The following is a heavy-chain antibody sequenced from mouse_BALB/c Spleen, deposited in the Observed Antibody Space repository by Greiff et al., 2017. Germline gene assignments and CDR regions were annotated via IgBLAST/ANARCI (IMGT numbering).Heavy chain of an antibody. CDR3: ARYGNYGGGAMDY. CDR2: ISSGGGNT. J-gene: IGHJ4*01. V-gene: IGHV5-9*03. CDR1: GFTFSSYT. D-gene: IGHD2-1*01. Sequence: EVKLVESGGGLVKPGGSLKLSCAASGFTFSSYTMSWVRQTPEKRLEWVATISSGGGNTYYPDSVKGRFTISRDNAKNNLYLQMSSLRSEDTALYYCARYGNYGGGAMDYWGQGTSVTVSS.